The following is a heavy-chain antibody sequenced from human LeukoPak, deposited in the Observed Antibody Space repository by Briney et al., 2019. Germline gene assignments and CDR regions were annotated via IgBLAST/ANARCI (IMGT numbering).Heavy chain of an antibody. CDR3: AKGSGYCSGGSCYSFDY. CDR1: GFTFSSYG. V-gene: IGHV3-23*01. CDR2: ISGSGGST. Sequence: PGGSLRLSCAASGFTFSSYGMCRVRQAPGKGLEWVSAISGSGGSTYYADSVKGRFTISRDNSKNTLYLQMNSLRAEDTAVYYCAKGSGYCSGGSCYSFDYWGQGTLVTVSS. D-gene: IGHD2-15*01. J-gene: IGHJ4*02.